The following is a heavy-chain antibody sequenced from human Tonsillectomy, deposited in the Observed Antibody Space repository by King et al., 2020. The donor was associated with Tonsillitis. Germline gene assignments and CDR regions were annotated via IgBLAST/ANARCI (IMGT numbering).Heavy chain of an antibody. Sequence: VQLVESGGGVVQPGRSLRLSCAASGFTFSSYGMHWVRQAPGKGLEWVAVISYEGSNKHYADSVKGRFTISRDNSKNTLYLQMNSLRAGDTGVYYCAKDAKEYCGGDCPTHFDYWGQGTLVTVSS. CDR3: AKDAKEYCGGDCPTHFDY. J-gene: IGHJ4*02. CDR2: ISYEGSNK. CDR1: GFTFSSYG. V-gene: IGHV3-30*18. D-gene: IGHD2-21*02.